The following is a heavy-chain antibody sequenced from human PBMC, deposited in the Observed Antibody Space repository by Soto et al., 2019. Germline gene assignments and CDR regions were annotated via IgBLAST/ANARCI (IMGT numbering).Heavy chain of an antibody. CDR2: MNPNSGNT. CDR1: GYTFTSHD. V-gene: IGHV1-8*01. Sequence: QVQLVQSGAEVKKSGASVKVSCKASGYTFTSHDINWVRQATGQGLEWMGWMNPNSGNTGYAQKFQGRVTMTRNTAISTGYMELSSLRSEDTAVYYCARWDYGYYARFDYWGQGTLFTVSS. CDR3: ARWDYGYYARFDY. J-gene: IGHJ4*02. D-gene: IGHD4-17*01.